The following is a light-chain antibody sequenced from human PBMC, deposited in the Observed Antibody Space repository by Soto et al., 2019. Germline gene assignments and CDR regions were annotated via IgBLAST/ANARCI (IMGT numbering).Light chain of an antibody. CDR1: TGAVTSGHF. J-gene: IGLJ2*01. CDR3: LLYFSGVQV. V-gene: IGLV7-46*01. Sequence: QAVVTQEPSLTVSPGGTVTLTCGSSTGAVTSGHFPYWFQQKPGQAPRTVIYDTSNKHSWTPARFSGSLLGGKAALTLSGAQPEDEAEYYCLLYFSGVQVFGGGTKETVL. CDR2: DTS.